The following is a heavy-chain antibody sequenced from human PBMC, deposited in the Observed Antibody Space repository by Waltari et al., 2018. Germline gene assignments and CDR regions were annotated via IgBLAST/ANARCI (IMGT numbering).Heavy chain of an antibody. J-gene: IGHJ6*02. CDR3: AREGWFGESRPPFMDV. D-gene: IGHD3-10*01. CDR2: IYSGGST. CDR1: GFPVSSNY. V-gene: IGHV3-53*01. Sequence: EVQLVESGGGLIQPGGSLRLSCAASGFPVSSNYMSWVRQAPGKGLEWVSVIYSGGSTYYADSVKGRFTISRDNSKNTLYLQMNSLRAEDTAVYYCAREGWFGESRPPFMDVWGQGTTVTVSS.